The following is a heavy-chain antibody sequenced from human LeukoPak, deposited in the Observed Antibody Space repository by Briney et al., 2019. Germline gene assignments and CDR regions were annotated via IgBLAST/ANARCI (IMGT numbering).Heavy chain of an antibody. CDR3: ARYSSSWYSIDY. Sequence: PGSSLRLSCAASGFTLNIYGMHWVRQAPGKGLEWVAVIWYEGSDKYYADSVKGRFTISRDKSKNTLYLQMNSLRAEDTAVYYCARYSSSWYSIDYWGQGTLVTVLS. V-gene: IGHV3-33*01. CDR1: GFTLNIYG. CDR2: IWYEGSDK. J-gene: IGHJ4*02. D-gene: IGHD6-13*01.